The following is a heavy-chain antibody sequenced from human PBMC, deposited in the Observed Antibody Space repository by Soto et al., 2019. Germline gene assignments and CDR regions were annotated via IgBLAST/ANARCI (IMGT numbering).Heavy chain of an antibody. CDR2: IIPVFGTT. Sequence: QVQLVQSGAEVKKPGSSVKVFCKASGGTFSNYTISLVRQSPGQWLEWMVGIIPVFGTTDYEQKFQGRVTITADGSTSTAYMKLSSLRSADTAVYYCARSSPYIVVRKPTGNQDYYGMDVWGQGTTVTVSS. V-gene: IGHV1-69*01. CDR1: GGTFSNYT. J-gene: IGHJ6*02. CDR3: ARSSPYIVVRKPTGNQDYYGMDV. D-gene: IGHD2-2*01.